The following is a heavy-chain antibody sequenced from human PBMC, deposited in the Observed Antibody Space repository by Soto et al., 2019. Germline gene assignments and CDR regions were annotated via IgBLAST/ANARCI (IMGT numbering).Heavy chain of an antibody. CDR3: ARDKVDYPIVEYYFDY. J-gene: IGHJ4*02. D-gene: IGHD3-16*02. V-gene: IGHV1-3*01. CDR2: INAGNGNT. CDR1: GYTFTSYA. Sequence: ASVKVSCKASGYTFTSYAMHWVRQAPGQRLEWMGWINAGNGNTKYSQKFQGRVTITRDTSASTAYMELSSLRSEDTAVYYCARDKVDYPIVEYYFDYWGQGTLVTVSS.